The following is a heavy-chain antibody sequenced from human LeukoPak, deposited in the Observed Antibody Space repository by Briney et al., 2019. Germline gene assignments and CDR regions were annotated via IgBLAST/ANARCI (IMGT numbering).Heavy chain of an antibody. CDR1: GFTFSSYS. V-gene: IGHV3-21*01. J-gene: IGHJ4*02. CDR2: ISSSSSYI. CDR3: ARDPYDSSGDPDY. D-gene: IGHD3-22*01. Sequence: GGSLRLSCAASGFTFSSYSMNWVRQAPGKGLEWVSSISSSSSYIYYADSVKGRFTISRDNAKNSLYLQMNGLRAEDTAVYYCARDPYDSSGDPDYWGQGTLVTVSS.